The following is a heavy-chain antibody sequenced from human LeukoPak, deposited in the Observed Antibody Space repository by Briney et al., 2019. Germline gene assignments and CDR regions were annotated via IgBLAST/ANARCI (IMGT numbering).Heavy chain of an antibody. CDR1: GFTFSDHY. CDR2: SRDKGNSYTT. J-gene: IGHJ4*01. CDR3: TKLARAPRDFDY. Sequence: GGSLRLSCAASGFTFSDHYIDWVRQAPGNGLEWVGRSRDKGNSYTTAYAASVRGRFTISRDDSQNSLYLQMNSLKIEDTAVYYCTKLARAPRDFDYWGQGTLVSVSS. D-gene: IGHD3-10*01. V-gene: IGHV3-72*01.